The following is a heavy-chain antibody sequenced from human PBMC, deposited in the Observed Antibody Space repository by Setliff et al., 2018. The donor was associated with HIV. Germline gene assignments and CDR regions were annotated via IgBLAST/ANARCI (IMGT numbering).Heavy chain of an antibody. J-gene: IGHJ4*02. CDR3: ARDDYANTDRDF. CDR1: GYTFTDYG. Sequence: GASVKVSCKASGYTFTDYGINWVRQAPGQGLEWMGWINTNNGNPTYAQGFTGRFVFSSDTSVRTAYLQIVGRKAEDTAVYFCARDDYANTDRDFWGPGTLVTVSS. D-gene: IGHD4-17*01. CDR2: INTNNGNP. V-gene: IGHV7-4-1*01.